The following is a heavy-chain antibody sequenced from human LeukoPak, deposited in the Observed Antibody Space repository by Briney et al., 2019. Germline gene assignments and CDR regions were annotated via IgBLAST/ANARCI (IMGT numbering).Heavy chain of an antibody. J-gene: IGHJ4*02. V-gene: IGHV3-48*03. CDR1: GFTFSSYE. CDR3: AHSYTTLTKDY. D-gene: IGHD4-11*01. Sequence: PGGSLRLSCAASGFTFSSYEMNWVRQAPGKGLEWVSYISSSGSTIYYADSVKGRFTISRDNAKNSLYLQINSLRAEDTAVYYCAHSYTTLTKDYGGQGTRVTVSS. CDR2: ISSSGSTI.